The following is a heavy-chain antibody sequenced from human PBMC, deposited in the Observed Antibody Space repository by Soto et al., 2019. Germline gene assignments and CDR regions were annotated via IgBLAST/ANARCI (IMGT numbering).Heavy chain of an antibody. Sequence: QVQLVQSGAELKKPGSSVKVSCKASGDTFSFYTINWVRQAPGLGLEWMGRVNPILSMSNYAQKFQGRVTITAHKSTSTAYMERRSLRSEDTAFYYCATSYGSGYRAFDYWGQGALVTVSS. CDR3: ATSYGSGYRAFDY. CDR1: GDTFSFYT. J-gene: IGHJ4*02. CDR2: VNPILSMS. D-gene: IGHD3-10*01. V-gene: IGHV1-69*02.